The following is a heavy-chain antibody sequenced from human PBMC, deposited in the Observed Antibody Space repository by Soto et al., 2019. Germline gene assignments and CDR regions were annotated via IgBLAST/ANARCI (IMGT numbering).Heavy chain of an antibody. J-gene: IGHJ4*02. CDR2: ISWNSGSI. CDR1: GFTFDDYA. Sequence: GGSLRLSCVASGFTFDDYAMHWVRQAPGKGLEWVSGISWNSGSIGYADSVKGRFTISRDNAKNSLYLQMNSLRAEDTALYYCAKVQMVDARNLYFDYWGQGTLVTVSS. CDR3: AKVQMVDARNLYFDY. D-gene: IGHD2-8*01. V-gene: IGHV3-9*01.